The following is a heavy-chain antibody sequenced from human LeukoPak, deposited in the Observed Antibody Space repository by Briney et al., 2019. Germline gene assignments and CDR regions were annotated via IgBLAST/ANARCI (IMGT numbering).Heavy chain of an antibody. CDR3: ARDKSVATAPRHPFDY. D-gene: IGHD5-12*01. Sequence: ASVKVSCKPSGYASTAYGISWVRQAPGRGLEWLGWTSGYNYNTNYAQMFRGRVTMTIDTSTITAYMELRSLTSDDTAVYYCARDKSVATAPRHPFDYWGQGTLITVSS. V-gene: IGHV1-18*01. CDR2: TSGYNYNT. J-gene: IGHJ4*02. CDR1: GYASTAYG.